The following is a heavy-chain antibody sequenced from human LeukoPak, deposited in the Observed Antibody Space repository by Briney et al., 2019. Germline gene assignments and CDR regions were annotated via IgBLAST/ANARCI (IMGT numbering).Heavy chain of an antibody. D-gene: IGHD3-22*01. V-gene: IGHV3-11*01. CDR2: ISSSGSTI. CDR3: ARPVYDSSGYYPY. CDR1: GFTFSDYY. Sequence: GGSLRLSCAASGFTFSDYYMSWIRQAPGKGLEWVSYISSSGSTIYYAGSVKGRFTISRDNAKNSLYLQMNSLRAEDTAVYYCARPVYDSSGYYPYWGQGTLVTVSS. J-gene: IGHJ4*02.